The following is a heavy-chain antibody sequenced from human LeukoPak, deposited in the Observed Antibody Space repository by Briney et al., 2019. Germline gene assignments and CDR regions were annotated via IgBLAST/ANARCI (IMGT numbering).Heavy chain of an antibody. CDR3: ARDGSYSSSWYVY. CDR1: GGSISTSY. V-gene: IGHV4-4*07. Sequence: SETLSLTCTVSGGSISTSYCNWIRQPAGKGLEWIGRIYSSGTINYNPSLKSRVTMSVDTSKNQFSLKLSSVTAADTAVYYCARDGSYSSSWYVYWGQGTLVTVSS. D-gene: IGHD6-13*01. CDR2: IYSSGTI. J-gene: IGHJ4*02.